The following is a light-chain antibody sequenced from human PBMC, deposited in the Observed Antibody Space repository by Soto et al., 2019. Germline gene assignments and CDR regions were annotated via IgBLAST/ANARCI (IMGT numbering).Light chain of an antibody. J-gene: IGKJ1*01. V-gene: IGKV1-39*01. CDR3: QQSYSKTWT. CDR1: QSISSY. Sequence: DLQMTQSPSFLSASVGDRFTITCRASQSISSYLNWYQKKPGKAPKLLIYAASSLQSGVPSRLSGSGYGTDFTITISSMKNEDFETYYCQQSYSKTWTFGQGTKVDIK. CDR2: AAS.